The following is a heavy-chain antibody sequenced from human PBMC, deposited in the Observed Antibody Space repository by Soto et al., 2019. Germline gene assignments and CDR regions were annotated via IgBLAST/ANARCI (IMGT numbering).Heavy chain of an antibody. J-gene: IGHJ6*02. D-gene: IGHD6-13*01. CDR2: ITEDGSKK. V-gene: IGHV3-7*01. Sequence: EVQLVESGGGLVQPGGSLRLSCAASGFTFSSYWMSWVRQAPVKGLEWVGNITEDGSKKNYVDFMEGRFTISRDNAENSLYLQMHSLRAEDTAVYYCARIASAGRGWDVWGQGTTVVVSS. CDR1: GFTFSSYW. CDR3: ARIASAGRGWDV.